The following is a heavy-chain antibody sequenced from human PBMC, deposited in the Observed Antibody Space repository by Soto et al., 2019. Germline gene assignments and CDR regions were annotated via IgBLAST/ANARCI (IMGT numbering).Heavy chain of an antibody. D-gene: IGHD3-22*01. Sequence: ASVKVSCKASGGTFSSYAISWVRQAPGQGLEWMGGIIPIFGTANYAQKFQGRVTITADESTSTAYMELSSLRSEDTAVYYCARDPQYYYDSSGYYSRENAFDIWGQGTMVTVSS. CDR1: GGTFSSYA. J-gene: IGHJ3*02. V-gene: IGHV1-69*13. CDR2: IIPIFGTA. CDR3: ARDPQYYYDSSGYYSRENAFDI.